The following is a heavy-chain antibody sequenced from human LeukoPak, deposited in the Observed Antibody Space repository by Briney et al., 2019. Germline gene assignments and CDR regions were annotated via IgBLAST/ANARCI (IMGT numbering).Heavy chain of an antibody. CDR1: GGSFSGYY. V-gene: IGHV4-34*01. D-gene: IGHD3-10*01. J-gene: IGHJ4*02. CDR2: INHSGST. CDR3: ARGRVSYSGSGSYSLTFDY. Sequence: SETLSLTCAVYGGSFSGYYWSWIRQPPGKGLEWIGEINHSGSTNYNPSLKSRGTISVDTSKNQFSLKLSSVTAADTAVYYCARGRVSYSGSGSYSLTFDYWGQGTLVTVSS.